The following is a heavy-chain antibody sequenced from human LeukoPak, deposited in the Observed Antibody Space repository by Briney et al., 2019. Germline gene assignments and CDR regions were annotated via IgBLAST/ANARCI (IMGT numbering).Heavy chain of an antibody. CDR1: GGSISSYY. Sequence: SGTLSLTCTVSGGSISSYYWSWIRQPAGKGLEWIGRIYTSGSTNYNPSLKSRVTMSVDTSKNQFSLKLSSVTAADTAVYYCARELVEYKRLYCSSTSCLGSFDYWGQGTLVTVSS. D-gene: IGHD2-2*01. J-gene: IGHJ4*02. CDR3: ARELVEYKRLYCSSTSCLGSFDY. V-gene: IGHV4-4*07. CDR2: IYTSGST.